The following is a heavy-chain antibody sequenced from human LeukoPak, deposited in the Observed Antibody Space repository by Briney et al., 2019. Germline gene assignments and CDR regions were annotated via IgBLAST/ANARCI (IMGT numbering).Heavy chain of an antibody. CDR3: ARWTYP. J-gene: IGHJ5*02. D-gene: IGHD3/OR15-3a*01. Sequence: GGSLRLSCAASGFNFSDNFMSWVRQAPGKGLEWVAVIYSGGVTFYADSVKGRFTVFRDNSKNTLYLQMNSLRTEDTAVYFCARWTYPWGQGTLVTVSS. CDR2: IYSGGVT. CDR1: GFNFSDNF. V-gene: IGHV3-53*01.